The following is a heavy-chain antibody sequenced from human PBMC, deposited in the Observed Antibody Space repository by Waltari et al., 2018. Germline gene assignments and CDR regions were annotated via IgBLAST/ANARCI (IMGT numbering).Heavy chain of an antibody. CDR2: ISAYNGNT. Sequence: QVQLVQSGAEVKKPGASVKVSCKASGSPFTSYGISWVRQSPGQGLEWMGWISAYNGNTNYAQKLQGRVTMTTDTSTSTAYMELRSLRSDDTAVYYCARDLTAMVLHDAFDIWGQGTMVTVSS. V-gene: IGHV1-18*01. J-gene: IGHJ3*02. CDR3: ARDLTAMVLHDAFDI. D-gene: IGHD5-18*01. CDR1: GSPFTSYG.